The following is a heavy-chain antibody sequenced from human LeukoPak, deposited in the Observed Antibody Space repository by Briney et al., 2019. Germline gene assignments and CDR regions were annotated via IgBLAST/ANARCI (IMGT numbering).Heavy chain of an antibody. D-gene: IGHD3-16*02. CDR1: GYTFTGYY. Sequence: RASVKVSCKASGYTFTGYYMHWVRQAPGQGLEWMGWISANNDNTNYAQKLQGRVTMTTDTSTTTAYMELRSLRSDDTAVYYCASTTGAFGGVIVSSFDYWGQGTLVTVSS. CDR3: ASTTGAFGGVIVSSFDY. CDR2: ISANNDNT. J-gene: IGHJ4*02. V-gene: IGHV1-18*04.